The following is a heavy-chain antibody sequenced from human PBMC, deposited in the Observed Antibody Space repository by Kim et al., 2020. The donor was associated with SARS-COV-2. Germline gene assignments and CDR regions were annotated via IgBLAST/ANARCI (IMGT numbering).Heavy chain of an antibody. D-gene: IGHD1-26*01. Sequence: GGSLRLSCAASGFTFSSFAINWVRQAPGKGLEWVSSISGSGTATYYADSVKGRFTISRDNSKNTLYLEMSSLRAEDTAIYYCAKGAGGYPGYNWFDPWG. CDR2: ISGSGTAT. J-gene: IGHJ5*02. CDR3: AKGAGGYPGYNWFDP. V-gene: IGHV3-23*01. CDR1: GFTFSSFA.